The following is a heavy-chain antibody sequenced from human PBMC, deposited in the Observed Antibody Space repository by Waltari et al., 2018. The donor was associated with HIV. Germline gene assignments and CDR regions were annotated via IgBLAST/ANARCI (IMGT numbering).Heavy chain of an antibody. CDR3: ARGLANTLRCGWGP. V-gene: IGHV1-69*06. Sequence: QVQLVQSGAEVKKPGSSVKVSCKASGGTFSSYAISWVRQAPGQGLEWMGGIIPIFGTSNYAQKFQGRVTMTADKSTSTAYMELSSLRSEDTAVYYWARGLANTLRCGWGPWGQGTLVTVSS. D-gene: IGHD3-3*01. J-gene: IGHJ5*02. CDR1: GGTFSSYA. CDR2: IIPIFGTS.